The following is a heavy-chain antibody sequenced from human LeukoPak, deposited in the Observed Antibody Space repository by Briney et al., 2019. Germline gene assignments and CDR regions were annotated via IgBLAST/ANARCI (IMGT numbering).Heavy chain of an antibody. D-gene: IGHD1-26*01. CDR1: GYTFTSYY. Sequence: ASVKVSCKASGYTFTSYYMHWVRQAPGQGLEWMGWISAYSGNTNYAQKLQGRVTMTTDTSTSTAYMELRSLRSDDTAVYYCARVLIAGATPGFDYWGQGTLVTVSS. V-gene: IGHV1-18*04. CDR3: ARVLIAGATPGFDY. CDR2: ISAYSGNT. J-gene: IGHJ4*02.